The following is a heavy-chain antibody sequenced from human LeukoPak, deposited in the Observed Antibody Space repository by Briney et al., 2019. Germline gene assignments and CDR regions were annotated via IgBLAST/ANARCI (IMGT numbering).Heavy chain of an antibody. D-gene: IGHD2-21*02. CDR3: ARDFLLSCGGDCYSRLVDY. J-gene: IGHJ4*02. V-gene: IGHV3-21*01. Sequence: GGSLRLSCAASGFTFSSYSMNWVRQAPGKGLEWVSSISSSSSYIYYADSVKGRFTISRDNAKNSLYLQMNSLRAEDTAVYYCARDFLLSCGGDCYSRLVDYWGQGTLVTVSS. CDR1: GFTFSSYS. CDR2: ISSSSSYI.